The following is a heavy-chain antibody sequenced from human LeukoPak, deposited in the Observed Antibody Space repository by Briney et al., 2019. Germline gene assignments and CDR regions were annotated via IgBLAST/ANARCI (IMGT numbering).Heavy chain of an antibody. D-gene: IGHD6-19*01. CDR3: VRRDNTGWNYFDY. J-gene: IGHJ4*02. V-gene: IGHV4-59*08. Sequence: SETLSLTCTVSGGSINSHYWSWIRQPPGKGPEWLGDIYYKVNTNYKPSLKSRVTISVDTSRNHLSLKLTSVLAADTAIYYCVRRDNTGWNYFDYWGQGILVTVSS. CDR2: IYYKVNT. CDR1: GGSINSHY.